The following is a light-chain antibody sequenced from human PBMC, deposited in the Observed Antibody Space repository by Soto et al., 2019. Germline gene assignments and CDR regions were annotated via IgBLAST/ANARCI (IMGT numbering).Light chain of an antibody. CDR1: QSISGSY. CDR2: ATS. CDR3: QHYSTSPWT. V-gene: IGKV3-20*01. Sequence: EIVLTQSPGTLSLSPGERATLSCRASQSISGSYLAWYQQKPGQPPRLLIYATSRRATDIPGRFSGSASETDFTLTISRLEPEDFAVYYCQHYSTSPWTFGQGTKVEIK. J-gene: IGKJ1*01.